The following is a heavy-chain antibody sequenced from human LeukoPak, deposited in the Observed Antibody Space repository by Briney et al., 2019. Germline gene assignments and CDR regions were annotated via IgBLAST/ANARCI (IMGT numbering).Heavy chain of an antibody. D-gene: IGHD3-22*01. CDR3: ARGGGYYSSDDWFDP. CDR2: IYYSGST. V-gene: IGHV4-61*01. CDR1: GGSISSGNYY. J-gene: IGHJ5*02. Sequence: SETLSLTCTVSGGSISSGNYYWSWIRQPPGKGLEWIGFIYYSGSTNYNPSLKSRVTISVDTSKNQFSLKLNSVTAADTAVYYCARGGGYYSSDDWFDPWGQGTLVTVSS.